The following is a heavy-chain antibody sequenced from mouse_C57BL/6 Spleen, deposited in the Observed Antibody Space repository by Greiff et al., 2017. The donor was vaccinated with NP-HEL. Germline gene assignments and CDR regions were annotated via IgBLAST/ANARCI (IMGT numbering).Heavy chain of an antibody. D-gene: IGHD1-1*01. V-gene: IGHV8-12*01. CDR3: ARRSSYYYCSSYTYAMDY. CDR1: GFSLSTSGMG. J-gene: IGHJ4*01. CDR2: IYWDDDK. Sequence: QVTLKESGPGILQSSQTLSLTCSFSGFSLSTSGMGVSWIRQPSGKGLEWLAHIYWDDDKRYNPSLKSRLTISKDTSRNQVFLKITSVDTADTAKYYCARRSSYYYCSSYTYAMDYWGQGTSFTVSS.